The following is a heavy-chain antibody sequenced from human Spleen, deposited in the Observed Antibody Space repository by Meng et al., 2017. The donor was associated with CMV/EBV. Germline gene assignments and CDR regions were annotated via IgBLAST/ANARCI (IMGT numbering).Heavy chain of an antibody. CDR3: ASGNFWSGYYTGTQLEGMDV. Sequence: SETLSLTCTVSGASFSSHYWNWIRQPPGKGLEWIGYIHYTGSANYNPSLKSRVTISVVTSKNQFSRKRSSVTAADTAVYYCASGNFWSGYYTGTQLEGMDVWGQGTTVTVSS. D-gene: IGHD3-3*01. CDR1: GASFSSHY. J-gene: IGHJ6*02. CDR2: IHYTGSA. V-gene: IGHV4-59*11.